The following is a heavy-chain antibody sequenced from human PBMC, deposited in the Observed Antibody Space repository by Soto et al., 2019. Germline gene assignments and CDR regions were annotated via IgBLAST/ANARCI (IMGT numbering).Heavy chain of an antibody. D-gene: IGHD2-8*02. CDR2: ISESSSVSSI. V-gene: IGHV3-48*01. Sequence: ESGGGLVQPGGSLRLSCAVSGFTFSSYSMNWVRQAPGKGLEWVSFISESSSVSSIHYADSVKGRFTISRDNARNSLYLQMNSLRAEDTAVYYCARDMAVLADYWGQGTLVTVSS. CDR1: GFTFSSYS. CDR3: ARDMAVLADY. J-gene: IGHJ4*02.